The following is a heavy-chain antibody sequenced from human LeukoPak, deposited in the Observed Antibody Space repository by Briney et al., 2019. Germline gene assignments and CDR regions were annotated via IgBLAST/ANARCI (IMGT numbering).Heavy chain of an antibody. CDR1: GYTFTEFL. V-gene: IGHV1-2*02. J-gene: IGHJ5*02. Sequence: AASVKVSCEASGYTFTEFLIHWVRQAPGQGLEWVGWINPDTGDTNYAQKFKGRVRMTRATSITTAYLEVTRLKSDDTAVYFCASGLLPMSNWFDPWGPGTVVTVSS. CDR3: ASGLLPMSNWFDP. D-gene: IGHD2-15*01. CDR2: INPDTGDT.